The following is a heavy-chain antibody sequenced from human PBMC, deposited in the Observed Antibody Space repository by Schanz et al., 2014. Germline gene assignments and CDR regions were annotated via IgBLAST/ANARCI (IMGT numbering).Heavy chain of an antibody. D-gene: IGHD5-12*01. CDR3: ARDEGRDGYNLAFDV. Sequence: EVQLVESGGGLVQPGRSLRLSCAASGFTFDDYAMHWVRQAPGKGLEWVSGISWNSGSIGYADSVKGRFTISRDDAKNSLYLQMNSLRAEDTAVYFCARDEGRDGYNLAFDVWGQGTLVTVSS. V-gene: IGHV3-9*01. J-gene: IGHJ3*01. CDR1: GFTFDDYA. CDR2: ISWNSGSI.